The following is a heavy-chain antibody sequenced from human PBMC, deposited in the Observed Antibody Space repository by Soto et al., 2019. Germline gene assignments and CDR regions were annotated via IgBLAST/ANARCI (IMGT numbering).Heavy chain of an antibody. Sequence: SETLSLTCTVSGASISSSSYYWGLIRQPPGKGLEWIGSIYYSGSTYYNPSLKSRVTISVDTSKNQFSLKLSSVTAADTAVYYCARLRSGSYYTPEYFQHWGQGTLVTVS. J-gene: IGHJ1*01. CDR3: ARLRSGSYYTPEYFQH. CDR1: GASISSSSYY. V-gene: IGHV4-39*01. CDR2: IYYSGST. D-gene: IGHD1-26*01.